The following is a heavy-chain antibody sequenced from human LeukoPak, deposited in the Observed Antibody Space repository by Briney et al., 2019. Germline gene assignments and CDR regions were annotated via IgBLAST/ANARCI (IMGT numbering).Heavy chain of an antibody. D-gene: IGHD2-21*02. V-gene: IGHV3-11*01. Sequence: GGSLRLSCAASGFTFSDYYVSWIRQAPGKGLEWVSYISSSGSTIYYADSVKGRFTISRDNAKNSLYLQMNSLRAEDTAVYYCASGSDCGGDCYDYWGQGTLVTVSS. J-gene: IGHJ4*02. CDR3: ASGSDCGGDCYDY. CDR2: ISSSGSTI. CDR1: GFTFSDYY.